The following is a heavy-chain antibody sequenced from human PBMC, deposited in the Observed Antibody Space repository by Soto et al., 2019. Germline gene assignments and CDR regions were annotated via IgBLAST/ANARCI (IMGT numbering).Heavy chain of an antibody. Sequence: GASVKVSCKASGYTFTSYAMHWVRQAPGQRLEWMGWINAGNGNTKYSQKFQGRVTITRDTSASTAYMELSSLRSEDTAVYYCAREEHYDYYYGMDVWGQGTTVTVSS. CDR1: GYTFTSYA. CDR2: INAGNGNT. V-gene: IGHV1-3*01. CDR3: AREEHYDYYYGMDV. J-gene: IGHJ6*02.